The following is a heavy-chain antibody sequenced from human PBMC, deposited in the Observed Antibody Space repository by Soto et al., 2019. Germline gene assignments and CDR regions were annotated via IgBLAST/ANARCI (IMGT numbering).Heavy chain of an antibody. D-gene: IGHD6-13*01. CDR3: GRDAGRRFDY. V-gene: IGHV3-7*01. J-gene: IGHJ4*02. CDR1: GFTFSSYW. CDR2: MNRDGSEK. Sequence: ESGGGLVQPGGSLRLSCAASGFTFSSYWMTWARQAPGKGLEWVASMNRDGSEKRYVDSVEGRFTISRDNAKNSLFLQMNSLSSDATAVYYCGRDAGRRFDYWGQGSLVTVSS.